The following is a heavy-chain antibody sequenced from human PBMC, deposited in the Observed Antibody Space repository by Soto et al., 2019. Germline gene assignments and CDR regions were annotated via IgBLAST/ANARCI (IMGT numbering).Heavy chain of an antibody. J-gene: IGHJ4*02. V-gene: IGHV3-23*01. CDR1: GPTFESFA. Sequence: EVQLLESGGGLEQPGGSLRLSCVASGPTFESFAMTWVRQAPGKGLEWVSGLSGSSGSIYYADSVKGRFTVSRDKSKKTLYLQMTSQRVEDTAVYCCGRGCRWQQVVYWGRGTLVTVSS. CDR2: LSGSSGSI. CDR3: GRGCRWQQVVY. D-gene: IGHD2-15*01.